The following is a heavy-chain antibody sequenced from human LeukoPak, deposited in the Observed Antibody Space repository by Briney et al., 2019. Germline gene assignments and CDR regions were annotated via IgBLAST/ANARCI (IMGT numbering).Heavy chain of an antibody. Sequence: SETLSLTCTVSGGSISSSSYYWGWIRQPPGKGLEWIGSIYYSGSTNYNPSLKSRVTISVDTSKNQFSLKLSSVTAADTAVYYCARGVGELLWKYNWFDPWGQGTLVTVSS. CDR2: IYYSGST. V-gene: IGHV4-39*07. CDR3: ARGVGELLWKYNWFDP. J-gene: IGHJ5*02. D-gene: IGHD3-10*01. CDR1: GGSISSSSYY.